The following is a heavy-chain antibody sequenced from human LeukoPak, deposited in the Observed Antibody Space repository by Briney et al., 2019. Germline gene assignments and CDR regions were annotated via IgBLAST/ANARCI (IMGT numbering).Heavy chain of an antibody. D-gene: IGHD4-23*01. CDR1: GFTFRNHA. J-gene: IGHJ4*02. CDR3: AKDRGTVGASVRAFDY. V-gene: IGHV3-23*01. CDR2: ISGSGETT. Sequence: GGSLRLSCAASGFTFRNHAMNWVRPAPGKGLEWVSVISGSGETTYYADSVKGRFTISRDNSQNTLYLQMSSLRGEDTALYYCAKDRGTVGASVRAFDYWGQGTLVTVSS.